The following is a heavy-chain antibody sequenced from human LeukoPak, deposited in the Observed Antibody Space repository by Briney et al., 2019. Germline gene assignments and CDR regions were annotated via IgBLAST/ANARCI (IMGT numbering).Heavy chain of an antibody. V-gene: IGHV4-34*01. CDR3: ARARSVAVVVTAIGSWYFDL. Sequence: SETLSLTCAVYGGSFSGYYWSWIRQPPGKGLEWIGEINHSGSTNYNPSLKSRVTISVDTSKNQISLKLSSVTAADTAVYYCARARSVAVVVTAIGSWYFDLRGRGTLVTVSS. CDR1: GGSFSGYY. D-gene: IGHD2-21*02. J-gene: IGHJ2*01. CDR2: INHSGST.